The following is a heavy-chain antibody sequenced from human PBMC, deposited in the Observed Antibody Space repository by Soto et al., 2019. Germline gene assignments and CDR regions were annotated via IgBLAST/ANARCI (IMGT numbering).Heavy chain of an antibody. V-gene: IGHV3-11*06. CDR1: GFTFSDYY. D-gene: IGHD2-21*02. CDR3: AISGDNYNRLDY. CDR2: SSNSGTFS. J-gene: IGHJ4*02. Sequence: QVQLVESGGGLVKPGGSLRLSCEGSGFTFSDYYISWIRQATGKGLEWISYSSNSGTFSRYADSVKGRFSISRDNTKNLLYLQMNSLRAEDTAVYYCAISGDNYNRLDYWCQGTPVSGSS.